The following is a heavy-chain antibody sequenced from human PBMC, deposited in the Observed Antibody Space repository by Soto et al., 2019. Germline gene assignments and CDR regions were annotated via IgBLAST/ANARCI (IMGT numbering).Heavy chain of an antibody. D-gene: IGHD5-12*01. CDR1: GFSFSSYG. CDR2: INQDASNK. CDR3: ARVGYNDYENDY. Sequence: GGSLRLSCAASGFSFSSYGMTWVRQAPGKGLEWVANINQDASNKNYMDSVKGRLTISRDNAKNSVYLQMNSLRVEDTAVYYCARVGYNDYENDYWGQGTLVTVSS. J-gene: IGHJ4*02. V-gene: IGHV3-7*05.